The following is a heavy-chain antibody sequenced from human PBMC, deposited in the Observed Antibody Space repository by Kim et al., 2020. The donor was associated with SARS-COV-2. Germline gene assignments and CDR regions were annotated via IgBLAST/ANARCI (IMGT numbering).Heavy chain of an antibody. J-gene: IGHJ4*02. CDR2: INWNGGST. CDR1: GFTFDDYG. D-gene: IGHD6-6*01. Sequence: GGSLRLSCAASGFTFDDYGMSWVRQAPGKGLEWVSGINWNGGSTGYADSVKGRFTISRDNAKNSLYLQMNSLRAEDTALYYCARDLGIAARLFPGYFDYWGQGTLVTVSS. V-gene: IGHV3-20*04. CDR3: ARDLGIAARLFPGYFDY.